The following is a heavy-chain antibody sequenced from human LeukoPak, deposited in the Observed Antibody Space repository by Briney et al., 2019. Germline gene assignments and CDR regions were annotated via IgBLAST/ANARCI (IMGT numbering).Heavy chain of an antibody. Sequence: ASVKVSCKASGYTFTGSYMHWVRQAPGQGLEWVGWINLNSGGTNYAQKFQGRVTMTRDTFISTAYMELSSLRSDDTAVYYCARPSGGSGRWGDNWFDPWGQGTLVTVSS. CDR2: INLNSGGT. CDR1: GYTFTGSY. J-gene: IGHJ5*02. V-gene: IGHV1-2*02. CDR3: ARPSGGSGRWGDNWFDP. D-gene: IGHD3-10*01.